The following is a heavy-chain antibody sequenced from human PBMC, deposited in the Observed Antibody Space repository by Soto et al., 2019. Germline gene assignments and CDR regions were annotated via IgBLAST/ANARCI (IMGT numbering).Heavy chain of an antibody. Sequence: ASVKVSCKASGYTFTSYGISWVRQAPGQGLEWMGWISAYNGNTNYAQKLQGRVTMTTDTSTSTAYMELRSLRSDDTAVDYGASSLRSIAARPHTPLGAFDIWGQGTMVTISS. CDR2: ISAYNGNT. V-gene: IGHV1-18*01. CDR3: ASSLRSIAARPHTPLGAFDI. CDR1: GYTFTSYG. J-gene: IGHJ3*02. D-gene: IGHD6-6*01.